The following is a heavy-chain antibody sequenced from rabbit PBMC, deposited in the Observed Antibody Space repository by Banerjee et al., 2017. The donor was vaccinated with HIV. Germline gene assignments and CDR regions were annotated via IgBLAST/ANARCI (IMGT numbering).Heavy chain of an antibody. CDR2: INSSSRNV. CDR1: GFSFSNKYV. CDR3: AREGSSGWDL. J-gene: IGHJ4*01. Sequence: QEQLVESGGDLVKPEGSLTITCTASGFSFSNKYVMCWVRQAPGKGLEWIGCINSSSRNVVYASWATGRFTISSDNAQNTVFLQMTSLTAADTATYFWAREGSSGWDLWGQGTLVTVS. D-gene: IGHD4-1*01. V-gene: IGHV1S45*01.